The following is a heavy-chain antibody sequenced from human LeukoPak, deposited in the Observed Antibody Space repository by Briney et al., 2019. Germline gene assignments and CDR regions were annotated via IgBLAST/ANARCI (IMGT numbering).Heavy chain of an antibody. Sequence: GGSLRLSCAASGFTFHSYSMNWVRQAPGKGLEWVSSISNSGSYIYYADSMEGRFTISRDNAKNSLFLQMNSLRAEDTAVYYCARDSEAYCSGGSCSMFDYWGQGTPVTVSS. CDR1: GFTFHSYS. V-gene: IGHV3-21*01. CDR2: ISNSGSYI. D-gene: IGHD2-15*01. CDR3: ARDSEAYCSGGSCSMFDY. J-gene: IGHJ4*02.